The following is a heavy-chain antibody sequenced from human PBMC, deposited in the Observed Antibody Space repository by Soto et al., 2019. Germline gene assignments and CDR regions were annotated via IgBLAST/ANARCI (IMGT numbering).Heavy chain of an antibody. D-gene: IGHD4-17*01. V-gene: IGHV3-23*01. CDR3: AKVPQNGCGDYVFGRLLDSYYYGMDV. CDR2: ISGSGGST. CDR1: GFTFSSYA. J-gene: IGHJ6*02. Sequence: GGSLRLSCAASGFTFSSYAMSWVRQAPGKGLEWVSAISGSGGSTYYADSVKGRFTISRDNSKNTLYLQMNSLRAEDTAVYYCAKVPQNGCGDYVFGRLLDSYYYGMDVWGQGTTVTVSS.